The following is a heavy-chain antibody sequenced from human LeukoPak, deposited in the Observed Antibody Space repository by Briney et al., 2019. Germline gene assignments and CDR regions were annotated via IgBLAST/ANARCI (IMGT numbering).Heavy chain of an antibody. D-gene: IGHD3-9*01. CDR1: GFTFSSYA. CDR3: AKVFLTDWLIDS. CDR2: ISGSGSST. V-gene: IGHV3-23*01. J-gene: IGHJ4*02. Sequence: GGSLRLFCAASGFTFSSYAMSWVRQAPGKRLEWVSTISGSGSSTYYADSVKGRFTISRDNSKYTLYLQMDSLRAEDTAVYYCAKVFLTDWLIDSWGQGTLVTVSS.